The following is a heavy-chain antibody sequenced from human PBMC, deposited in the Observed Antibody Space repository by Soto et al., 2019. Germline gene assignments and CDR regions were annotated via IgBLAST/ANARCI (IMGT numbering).Heavy chain of an antibody. V-gene: IGHV5-51*01. J-gene: IGHJ6*02. D-gene: IGHD3-22*01. CDR3: MRHTSRSGYFGMGG. CDR2: IYPGDSDT. Sequence: GESLNISCKGSGYSFTSYWIGWVRQMPGKGLEWMGIIYPGDSDTRYSPSFQGQGTISADESLSTAYLQWSSLKASDTDMYYCMRHTSRSGYFGMGGGGQGTMVTVS. CDR1: GYSFTSYW.